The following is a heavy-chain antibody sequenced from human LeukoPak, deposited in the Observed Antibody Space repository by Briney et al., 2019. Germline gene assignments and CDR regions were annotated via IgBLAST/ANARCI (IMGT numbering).Heavy chain of an antibody. J-gene: IGHJ4*02. V-gene: IGHV3-23*01. D-gene: IGHD1/OR15-1a*01. Sequence: GGSLRLSCAASGFPFSNYAMNWVRQAPGKGLEWVSAMSGSGGSTHYADSVKGRFTISRDNSKNTLFLQMNSLRAEDTAVYYCAKGEQGVDYWGQGTLVTVSS. CDR3: AKGEQGVDY. CDR2: MSGSGGST. CDR1: GFPFSNYA.